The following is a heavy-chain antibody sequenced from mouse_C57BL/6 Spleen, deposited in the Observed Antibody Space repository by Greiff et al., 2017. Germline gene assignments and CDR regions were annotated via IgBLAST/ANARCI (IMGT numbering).Heavy chain of an antibody. CDR1: RFTFSDYG. J-gene: IGHJ4*01. D-gene: IGHD4-1*01. CDR3: ARTGTGSYYAMDY. V-gene: IGHV5-17*01. CDR2: ISSGSSTI. Sequence: EVHLVESGGGLVKPGGSLKLSCAASRFTFSDYGMHWVRRAPEKGLEWVAYISSGSSTIYYADTVKGRFTISRDNAKNTLFLQMTSLRSEDTAMYYCARTGTGSYYAMDYWGQGTSVTVSS.